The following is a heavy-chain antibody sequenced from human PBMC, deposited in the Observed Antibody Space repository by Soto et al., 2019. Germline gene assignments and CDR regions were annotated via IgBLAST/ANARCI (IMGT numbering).Heavy chain of an antibody. V-gene: IGHV3-33*01. CDR1: GFSFSYYG. CDR3: ARDRTAMVTGTSDY. CDR2: IGFDGTKN. D-gene: IGHD5-18*01. J-gene: IGHJ4*02. Sequence: QVQLVESGGGVVQPGRSLRLSCAASGFSFSYYGMHWVRQAPGKGLEWVAVIGFDGTKNYCADSVKGRFSISRDNSKNMLYLQMTSLRAEDTAIYYCARDRTAMVTGTSDYWGQGIVVSVSS.